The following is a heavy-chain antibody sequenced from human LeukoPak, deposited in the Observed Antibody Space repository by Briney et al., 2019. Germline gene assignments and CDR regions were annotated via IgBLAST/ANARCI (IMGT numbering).Heavy chain of an antibody. CDR2: VSGSGGST. CDR3: ARSYYYDSSGYYGTYYFDY. D-gene: IGHD3-22*01. V-gene: IGHV3-23*01. Sequence: QPGGSLRLSCAASEFTFSSFAMSWVRQAPGKGLEWVSRVSGSGGSTYYADSVKGRFSISRDNSKNTLYLQMNNLRAEDTAVYYCARSYYYDSSGYYGTYYFDYWGQGTLVTVSS. CDR1: EFTFSSFA. J-gene: IGHJ4*02.